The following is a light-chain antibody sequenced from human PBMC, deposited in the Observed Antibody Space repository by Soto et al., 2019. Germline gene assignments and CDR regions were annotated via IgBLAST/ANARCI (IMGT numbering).Light chain of an antibody. J-gene: IGKJ5*01. CDR2: DAS. V-gene: IGKV3-15*01. CDR1: QSVSSN. CDR3: QQYKNWPLIT. Sequence: EIVMTHSPATLSVSPWERATLSCRASQSVSSNLAWYQQKPGQAPRLLIYDASTRATGLPARFSGSGSGTEFTLTVSSLQSEDFAVYYCQQYKNWPLITFGQGTRLEIK.